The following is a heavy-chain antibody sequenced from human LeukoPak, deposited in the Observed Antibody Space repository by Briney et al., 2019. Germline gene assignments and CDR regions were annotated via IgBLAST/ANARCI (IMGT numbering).Heavy chain of an antibody. CDR1: GGSISSYY. D-gene: IGHD4-17*01. Sequence: SETLSLTCTVSGGSISSYYWSWIRQPPGKGLEWIGYIYYSGSTNYNPSLKSRVTISVDTSKNQFSLKLSSVTAADTAVFYCARGYGDYVWVYWGQGTLVTVSS. CDR3: ARGYGDYVWVY. V-gene: IGHV4-59*01. CDR2: IYYSGST. J-gene: IGHJ4*02.